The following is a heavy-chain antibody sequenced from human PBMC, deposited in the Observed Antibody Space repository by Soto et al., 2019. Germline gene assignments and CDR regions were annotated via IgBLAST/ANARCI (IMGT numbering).Heavy chain of an antibody. CDR1: GFTFSNYF. D-gene: IGHD1-1*01. CDR2: MSGDGKTI. J-gene: IGHJ5*02. Sequence: PGGSLRLSCAASGFTFSNYFMHWVRQVPGEGLVWASRMSGDGKTISYADSVKGRFTISRDNAKNTLYLQMNSLRVEDTAVYYCARTYVPGIAGFDPWGQGTLVTVS. V-gene: IGHV3-74*01. CDR3: ARTYVPGIAGFDP.